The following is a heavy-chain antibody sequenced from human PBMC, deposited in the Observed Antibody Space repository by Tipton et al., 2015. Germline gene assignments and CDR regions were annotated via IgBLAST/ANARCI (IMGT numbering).Heavy chain of an antibody. CDR2: IYSSGST. Sequence: LRLSCTVSGASLSNYYWNWIRQPPGKGLEWIGYIYSSGSTNYAPSLESRVTMSIDTSKNQFSLTLTSVTAADTAVYYCARSRYTVTPDSWGQGTLVTVSS. D-gene: IGHD4-17*01. V-gene: IGHV4-59*08. J-gene: IGHJ4*02. CDR3: ARSRYTVTPDS. CDR1: GASLSNYY.